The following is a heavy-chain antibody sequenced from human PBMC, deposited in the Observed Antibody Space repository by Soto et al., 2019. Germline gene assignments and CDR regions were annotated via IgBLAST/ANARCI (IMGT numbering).Heavy chain of an antibody. D-gene: IGHD2-15*01. CDR2: ISSSSSTI. Sequence: EVQLVESGGGLVQPGGSLRLSCAASGFTFSSYIMNWVRQAPGKGLEWVSYISSSSSTIYYADSVKGRFTISRDNAKNSLYLQMNSLRAEDTAVYYCARDLNCSGGSCYSKGGYYYYYYMDVWGKGTTVTVSS. CDR1: GFTFSSYI. CDR3: ARDLNCSGGSCYSKGGYYYYYYMDV. V-gene: IGHV3-48*01. J-gene: IGHJ6*03.